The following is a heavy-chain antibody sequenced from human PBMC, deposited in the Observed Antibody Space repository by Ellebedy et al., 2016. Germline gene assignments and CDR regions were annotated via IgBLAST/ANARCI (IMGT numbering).Heavy chain of an antibody. D-gene: IGHD5-12*01. CDR2: LYYNGNT. CDR1: GGSISSYY. Sequence: SETLSLTCTVPGGSISSYYWGWIRQPPGKGLEWIGYLYYNGNTNYNPSLKSRVTISVDTSKTQFSLKLSSVTAADTAVYYCARGYSATDQLYSSDYWGQGTLVTVSS. CDR3: ARGYSATDQLYSSDY. J-gene: IGHJ4*02. V-gene: IGHV4-59*08.